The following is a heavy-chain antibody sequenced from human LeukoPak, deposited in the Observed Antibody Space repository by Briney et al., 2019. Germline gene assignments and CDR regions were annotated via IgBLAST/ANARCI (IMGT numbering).Heavy chain of an antibody. V-gene: IGHV3-48*04. CDR1: GFSFSTYS. CDR3: ATDSPETAAFDY. J-gene: IGHJ4*02. D-gene: IGHD1-1*01. CDR2: IVGSSSTI. Sequence: GGSLRLSCAASGFSFSTYSMNWVPQAPGKGLEWVSYIVGSSSTIYYADSVKGRFTISRDNAKNALYPQMDSLRAEDTAVYYCATDSPETAAFDYWGQGTLVTVSS.